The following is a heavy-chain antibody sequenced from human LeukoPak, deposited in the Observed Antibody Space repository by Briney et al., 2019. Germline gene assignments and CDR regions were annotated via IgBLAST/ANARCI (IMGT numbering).Heavy chain of an antibody. CDR3: ARDYTAMFTDYDSPNDAFDI. Sequence: ASVKVSCKASGYTFTSYAMNWVRQAPGQGLAWMGWINTNTGNPTYAQGFTGRFVFSLDTSVSTAYLQISSLKAEDTAVYYCARDYTAMFTDYDSPNDAFDIWGQGTMVTVSS. CDR2: INTNTGNP. J-gene: IGHJ3*02. CDR1: GYTFTSYA. V-gene: IGHV7-4-1*02. D-gene: IGHD5-18*01.